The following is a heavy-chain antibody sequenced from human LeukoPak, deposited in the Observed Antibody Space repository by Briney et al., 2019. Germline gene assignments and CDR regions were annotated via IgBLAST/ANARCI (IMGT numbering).Heavy chain of an antibody. Sequence: GASVKVSCKASGYTFTIYGINWVRHAHGQGLEWMGWISTYNGDTNYAQKLQGRVILTTDTSTNTAYMELRSLRADDTAVYYCAREQTSGWYSANDFDIWGQGTMVTVSS. CDR1: GYTFTIYG. J-gene: IGHJ3*02. CDR3: AREQTSGWYSANDFDI. V-gene: IGHV1-18*01. CDR2: ISTYNGDT. D-gene: IGHD6-19*01.